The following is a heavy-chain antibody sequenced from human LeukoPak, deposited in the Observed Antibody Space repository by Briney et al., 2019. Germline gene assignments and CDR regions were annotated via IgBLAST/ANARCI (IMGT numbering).Heavy chain of an antibody. CDR1: GFTFSLYA. D-gene: IGHD2-2*01. CDR3: AIDTYQPGLIDA. Sequence: PGGSLRLSCAASGFTFSLYAMNWVRQAPGKGLEWVSYISDDSSDIHYAGSVRGRFTISRDNARKTLYLQLSSLRVEDTAVYYCAIDTYQPGLIDAWGQGNLVTVSS. V-gene: IGHV3-21*05. CDR2: ISDDSSDI. J-gene: IGHJ5*02.